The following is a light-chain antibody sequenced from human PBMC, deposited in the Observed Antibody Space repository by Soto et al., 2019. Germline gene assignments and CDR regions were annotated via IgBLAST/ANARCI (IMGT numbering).Light chain of an antibody. J-gene: IGKJ1*01. CDR1: QSISSS. V-gene: IGKV3-15*01. Sequence: EIAMTQSAASLYVSPGEGGNLXCRASQSISSSMGWCQQRPGQSRRPIIYSASTRDTGITARFSGSGYGEEFNITISMLPSEDLGVYECHQYNNFWTFGQGTKVDIK. CDR3: HQYNNFWT. CDR2: SAS.